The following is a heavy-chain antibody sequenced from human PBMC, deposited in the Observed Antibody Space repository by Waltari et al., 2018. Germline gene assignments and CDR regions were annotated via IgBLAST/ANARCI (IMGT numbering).Heavy chain of an antibody. CDR1: GYSFTTYW. D-gene: IGHD6-19*01. J-gene: IGHJ4*02. CDR2: IYPGDADT. V-gene: IGHV5-51*01. CDR3: ARHDSSGWDFDY. Sequence: EVQLVQSGAEVKKPGESLKISCKGSGYSFTTYWIGWVRQMPGKGLEWMGNIYPGDADTRYSPAVQGQVTISADKSISTAYLQLSSLKASDTAMYYCARHDSSGWDFDYWGPGTLVTVSS.